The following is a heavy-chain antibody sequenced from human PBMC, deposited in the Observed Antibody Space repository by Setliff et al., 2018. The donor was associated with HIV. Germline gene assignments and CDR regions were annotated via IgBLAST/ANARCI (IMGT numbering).Heavy chain of an antibody. CDR2: IYNSAST. J-gene: IGHJ4*02. V-gene: IGHV4-4*09. CDR3: ARLIHTGLLYFDF. Sequence: PSETLSLTCTVSGDSISTDYWTWIRQPPGKGLEWIGYIYNSASTSYNPSLKSRVTISVDTSKNQFSLKLRSVTAADTAVYFCARLIHTGLLYFDFWGLGTLVTVSS. CDR1: GDSISTDY. D-gene: IGHD2-8*02.